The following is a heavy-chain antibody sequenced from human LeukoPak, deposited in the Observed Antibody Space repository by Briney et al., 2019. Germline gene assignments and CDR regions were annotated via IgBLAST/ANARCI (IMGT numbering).Heavy chain of an antibody. Sequence: SETLSLTCTVSGGSISSYYWSWLRQPAGKGLEWIGRMYISGSTNYKPSLKSRVTMSVDTSKNQFSLKLSSVTAADTAVYYCARVGATIDAFDIWGQGTMVTVSS. CDR3: ARVGATIDAFDI. J-gene: IGHJ3*02. CDR1: GGSISSYY. CDR2: MYISGST. V-gene: IGHV4-4*07. D-gene: IGHD1-26*01.